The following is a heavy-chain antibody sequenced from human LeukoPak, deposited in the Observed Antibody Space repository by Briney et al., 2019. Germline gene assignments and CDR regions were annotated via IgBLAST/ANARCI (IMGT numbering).Heavy chain of an antibody. Sequence: PGGSLRLSCATSGFTFSNYAMGWVRQPPGKGLEWVSGISGSGGSTYYTDSVKGRFTISRDNSKTTLFLQMNSLRAEDTAVYYCAKDLEVYGYTTSSTYSWGQGTLVAVSS. CDR2: ISGSGGST. CDR1: GFTFSNYA. J-gene: IGHJ5*02. D-gene: IGHD6-6*01. CDR3: AKDLEVYGYTTSSTYS. V-gene: IGHV3-23*01.